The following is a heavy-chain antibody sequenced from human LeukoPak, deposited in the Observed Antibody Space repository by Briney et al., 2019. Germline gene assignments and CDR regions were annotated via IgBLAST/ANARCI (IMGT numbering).Heavy chain of an antibody. CDR2: ISGSGGST. D-gene: IGHD3-10*01. V-gene: IGHV3-23*01. CDR1: GFTFSSYA. J-gene: IGHJ4*02. Sequence: GGSLRLSCAASGFTFSSYAMSWVRQAPGKGLEWVSAISGSGGSTYYADSVKGRFTISRDNSKSTLYLQMNSLRAEDTAVYYCVKDFGRNLGGPGYWGRGTLVTVSS. CDR3: VKDFGRNLGGPGY.